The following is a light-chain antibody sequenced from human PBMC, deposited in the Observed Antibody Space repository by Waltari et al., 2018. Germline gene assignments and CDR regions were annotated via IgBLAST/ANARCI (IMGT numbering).Light chain of an antibody. CDR1: GLRSYY. Sequence: SSELTQDPAVSVAMGQTVTITCQGNGLRSYYASWYKQRQGQAPILIMYAKNNRPPGVPDRFSGSNSDNTASLTITGAQAEDEASYYCHSRDASGVGGSFGGGTKLTVL. J-gene: IGLJ2*01. CDR2: AKN. V-gene: IGLV3-19*01. CDR3: HSRDASGVGGS.